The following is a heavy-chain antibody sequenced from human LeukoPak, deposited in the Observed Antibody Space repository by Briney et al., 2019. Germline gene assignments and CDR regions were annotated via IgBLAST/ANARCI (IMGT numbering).Heavy chain of an antibody. J-gene: IGHJ4*02. V-gene: IGHV4-59*12. CDR2: IYDSGST. CDR1: GGSITSYY. Sequence: SETLSLTCTVSGGSITSYYWSWIRQPPGKGLEWIGYIYDSGSTSYNPSLKSRVTISVDTSKNQFSLKLSSVTAADTAVYYCAREGGPYRPLDYSGQGTLVTVSS. CDR3: AREGGPYRPLDY.